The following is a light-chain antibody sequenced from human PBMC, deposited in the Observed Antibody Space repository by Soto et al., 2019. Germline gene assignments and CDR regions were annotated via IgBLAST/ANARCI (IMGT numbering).Light chain of an antibody. CDR3: HQYAHLPPA. CDR1: QDITYY. CDR2: DAT. V-gene: IGKV1-33*01. J-gene: IGKJ4*01. Sequence: DIQMTQSPSSLSASLEDRVTITCQPSQDITYYLNWYQHKPGKAPTLLIYDATTLEPGVPSRFSGSGSGTHFTLTISSLQPEDVATYYCHQYAHLPPAFGGGTRVQI.